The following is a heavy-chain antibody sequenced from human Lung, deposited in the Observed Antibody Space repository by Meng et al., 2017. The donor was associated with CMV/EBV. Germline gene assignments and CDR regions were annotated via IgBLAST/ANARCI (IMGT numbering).Heavy chain of an antibody. CDR2: IYSGGDT. Sequence: GGSLRLSCAASGFTVTSNSMTWVRQAPGKGLECVSVIYSGGDTKYANSVKGRFTISSDNSKNTLFLQMNYLKPGDTAVYYCARNSLDYDACDIWGQGKMVTV. D-gene: IGHD3-9*01. CDR1: GFTVTSNS. J-gene: IGHJ3*02. V-gene: IGHV3-53*01. CDR3: ARNSLDYDACDI.